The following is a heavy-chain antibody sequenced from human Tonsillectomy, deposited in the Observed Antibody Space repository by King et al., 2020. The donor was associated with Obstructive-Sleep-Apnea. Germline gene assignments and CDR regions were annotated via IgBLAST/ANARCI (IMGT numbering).Heavy chain of an antibody. CDR2: IYYSGST. J-gene: IGHJ4*02. CDR3: ARDNIEYQLLFDY. CDR1: GGSISSGGYY. Sequence: HVQLQESGPGLVKPSQTLSLTCTVSGGSISSGGYYWSWIRQHPGKGLEWIWYIYYSGSTYYNPSLKSRVTISVDTSKNQFSLKLSSVTAADTAVYYCARDNIEYQLLFDYWGQGTLVTVSS. V-gene: IGHV4-31*03. D-gene: IGHD2-2*01.